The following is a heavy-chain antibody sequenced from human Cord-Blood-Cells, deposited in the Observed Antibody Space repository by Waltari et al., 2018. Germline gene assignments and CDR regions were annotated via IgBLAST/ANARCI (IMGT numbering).Heavy chain of an antibody. V-gene: IGHV4-34*01. Sequence: QVQLQQWGAGLLKPSETLSLTCAVYGGSFSGYYCSWIRQPPGQGLEWIGEINHSGSNNYNPSLKSRVTISVDTSKNQFSLKLSSVTAADTAVYYCARGRPGYSSSWRNDYYGMDVWGQGTTVTVSS. CDR3: ARGRPGYSSSWRNDYYGMDV. CDR1: GGSFSGYY. D-gene: IGHD6-13*01. CDR2: INHSGSN. J-gene: IGHJ6*01.